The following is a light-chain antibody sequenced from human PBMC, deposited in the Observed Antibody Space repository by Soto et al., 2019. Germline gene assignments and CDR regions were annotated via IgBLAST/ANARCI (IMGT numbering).Light chain of an antibody. CDR1: SSDIGGYNY. CDR3: SSHTSSATLYV. CDR2: GVT. V-gene: IGLV2-14*01. J-gene: IGLJ1*01. Sequence: ALTQPASVSGSPGQSITISCTGTSSDIGGYNYVSWYQQHPGKAPKLMIYGVTNRPSGVSNRFSGSKSGNTASLTISGLQAEDEADYYCSSHTSSATLYVFGTGTKVTVL.